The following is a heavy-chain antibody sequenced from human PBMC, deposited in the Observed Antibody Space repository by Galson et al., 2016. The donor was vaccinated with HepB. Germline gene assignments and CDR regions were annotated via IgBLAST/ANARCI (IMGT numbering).Heavy chain of an antibody. J-gene: IGHJ4*02. CDR1: GASFTGYY. CDR2: VNYSGSA. D-gene: IGHD1-14*01. V-gene: IGHV4-34*01. CDR3: VSGRPFSAGDY. Sequence: LSLTCAVDGASFTGYYWSWIRQPPGKGLEWIGEVNYSGSAILNPSLKSRITISVDTSQNQVSLTMKSVTAADTAFYYCVSGRPFSAGDYWGPGTLVTVSS.